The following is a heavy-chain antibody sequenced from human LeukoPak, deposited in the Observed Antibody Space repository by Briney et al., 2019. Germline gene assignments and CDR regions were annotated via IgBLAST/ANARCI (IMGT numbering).Heavy chain of an antibody. CDR1: GFTFSSYA. V-gene: IGHV3-23*01. D-gene: IGHD6-19*01. J-gene: IGHJ4*02. CDR3: AKDGGRYSSGWYGYYFDY. Sequence: GGSLRLSCAASGFTFSSYAMSWVRQAPGEGLEWVSAISGSGGSTYYADSVKGRFTISRDSSKNTLYLQMNSLRAEDTAVYYCAKDGGRYSSGWYGYYFDYWGQGTLVTVSS. CDR2: ISGSGGST.